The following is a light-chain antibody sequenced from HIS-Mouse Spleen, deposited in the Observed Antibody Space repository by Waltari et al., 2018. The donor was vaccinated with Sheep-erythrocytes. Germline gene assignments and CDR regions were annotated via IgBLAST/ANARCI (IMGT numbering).Light chain of an antibody. Sequence: DIQMTQSPSTLSASVGDRVTITCRASQSISSWLAWYQQKPGKDPKLLIYKASSLESWVPSRFSGSGSGTEFTLTISSLQPDDFATYYCQQYNSYPLTFGGGTKVEIK. V-gene: IGKV1-5*03. CDR3: QQYNSYPLT. CDR1: QSISSW. J-gene: IGKJ4*01. CDR2: KAS.